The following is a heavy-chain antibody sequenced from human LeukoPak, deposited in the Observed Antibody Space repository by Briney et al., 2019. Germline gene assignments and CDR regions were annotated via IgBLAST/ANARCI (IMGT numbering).Heavy chain of an antibody. V-gene: IGHV3-30*18. D-gene: IGHD3-22*01. J-gene: IGHJ6*03. Sequence: PGGSLRLSCVASGFMFSNSGMHWIRQAPGKGLEWVAITSYDGGSSFYTDSVKGRFTISRDNSKNTLYLQMNSLRAEDTAVYYCAKSPLGYDSSGYYYYYMDVWGKGTTVTVSS. CDR1: GFMFSNSG. CDR3: AKSPLGYDSSGYYYYYMDV. CDR2: TSYDGGSS.